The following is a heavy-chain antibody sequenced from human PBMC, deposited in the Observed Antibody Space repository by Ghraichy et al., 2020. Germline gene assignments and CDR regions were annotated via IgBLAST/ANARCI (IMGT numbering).Heavy chain of an antibody. J-gene: IGHJ4*02. CDR3: ARLTPPTNYDFWSGYYDY. Sequence: SETLSLTCTVSGGSISSSSYYWDWIRQPPGKGLEWIGNIYYSGSTYYNPSLKSRVTISVDTSENQFSLNLNSVTAADTAVYYCARLTPPTNYDFWSGYYDYWGQGTLVTVSS. V-gene: IGHV4-39*01. CDR2: IYYSGST. CDR1: GGSISSSSYY. D-gene: IGHD3-3*01.